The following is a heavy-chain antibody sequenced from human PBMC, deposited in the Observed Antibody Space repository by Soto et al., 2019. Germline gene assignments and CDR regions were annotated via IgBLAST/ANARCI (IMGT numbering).Heavy chain of an antibody. CDR3: ARYSVAGTLYVYWYFDL. CDR1: GGTFSRYA. D-gene: IGHD6-19*01. Sequence: QVQLVQSGAEVKKPGSSVKVSCKASGGTFSRYAISWVRQAPGQGLEWMGGNIPIFGTANYAQKFQGRVTITADKSTSTAYGELSSLRSEDTAVYYCARYSVAGTLYVYWYFDLWGRGTLVTVSS. V-gene: IGHV1-69*06. J-gene: IGHJ2*01. CDR2: NIPIFGTA.